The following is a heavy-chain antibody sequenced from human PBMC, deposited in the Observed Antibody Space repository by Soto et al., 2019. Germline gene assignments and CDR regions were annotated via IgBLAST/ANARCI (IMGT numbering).Heavy chain of an antibody. D-gene: IGHD1-26*01. V-gene: IGHV3-30*04. CDR1: GFTLSTDS. CDR3: ARARESYCDY. CDR2: ISYDGYNK. J-gene: IGHJ4*02. Sequence: PGGSLILSCAASGFTLSTDSMHWVRQAPGKGLEWVAVISYDGYNKYYADSVKGRFTISRDNSKNTLYLQMNSLRTEDTAVYYCARARESYCDYWGQGTLVTVSS.